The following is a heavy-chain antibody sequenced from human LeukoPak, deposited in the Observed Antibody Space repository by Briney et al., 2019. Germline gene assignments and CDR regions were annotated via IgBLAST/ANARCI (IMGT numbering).Heavy chain of an antibody. CDR2: ISNSGSSI. V-gene: IGHV3-11*01. CDR1: GFTFSDSY. CDR3: ARGDGPTVTADYFQN. J-gene: IGHJ1*01. Sequence: PGGSLRLSCAASGFTFSDSYMTWIRQAPGKGLEWVSYISNSGSSIYYADSVKGRFTTSRDNAKNSLFLQMNSLRDEDTAFYYCARGDGPTVTADYFQNWGQGTLVTVS. D-gene: IGHD4-17*01.